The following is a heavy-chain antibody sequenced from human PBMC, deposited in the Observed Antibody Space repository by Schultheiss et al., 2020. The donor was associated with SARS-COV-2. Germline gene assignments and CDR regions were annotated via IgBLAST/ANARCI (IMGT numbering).Heavy chain of an antibody. CDR2: INPSGGST. V-gene: IGHV1-8*02. CDR3: ARRSGYYYFDY. J-gene: IGHJ4*02. CDR1: GGTFSSYA. Sequence: ASVKVSCKASGGTFSSYAISWVRQATGQGLEWMGWINPSGGSTSYAQKFQGRVTMTRDTSISTAYMELSSLRSEDTAVYYCARRSGYYYFDYWGQGTLVTVSS. D-gene: IGHD3-3*01.